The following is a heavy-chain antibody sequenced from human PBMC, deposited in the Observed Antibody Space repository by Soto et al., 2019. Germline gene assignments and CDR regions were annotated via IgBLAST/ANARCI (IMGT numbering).Heavy chain of an antibody. CDR1: GYSFSEMS. CDR2: FDGEDGQT. J-gene: IGHJ4*02. D-gene: IGHD3-10*01. V-gene: IGHV1-24*01. Sequence: GASVKVSCKVSGYSFSEMSMHWVRQTPEKGLEWMGSFDGEDGQTMYAQKFQGRVTMTEDTSADTAYMELSSLRSDDTAVYYCGIPGATGHLDDWGQGSRGTV. CDR3: GIPGATGHLDD.